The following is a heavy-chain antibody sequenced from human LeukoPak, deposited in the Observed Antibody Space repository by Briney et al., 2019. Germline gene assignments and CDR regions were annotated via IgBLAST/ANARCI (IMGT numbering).Heavy chain of an antibody. V-gene: IGHV3-7*03. Sequence: GGSLRLSCAASRFTFTSYWMTWVRQAPGKGLEWVANIKQDGSEKYYVDSVKGRFTISRDNSKNTLYLQMNSLRAEDTAVYYCAKDPVKKTYYYDSSGYHGCWGQGTLVTVSS. D-gene: IGHD3-22*01. CDR2: IKQDGSEK. J-gene: IGHJ4*02. CDR3: AKDPVKKTYYYDSSGYHGC. CDR1: RFTFTSYW.